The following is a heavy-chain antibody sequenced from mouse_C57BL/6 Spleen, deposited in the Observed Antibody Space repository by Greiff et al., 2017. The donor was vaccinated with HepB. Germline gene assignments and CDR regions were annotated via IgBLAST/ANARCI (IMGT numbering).Heavy chain of an antibody. V-gene: IGHV5-6*01. CDR3: ARHRATVVPAAYFDV. CDR1: GFTFSSYG. D-gene: IGHD1-1*01. CDR2: ISSGGSYT. J-gene: IGHJ1*03. Sequence: EVQLVESGGDLVKPGGSLKLSCAASGFTFSSYGMSWVRQTPDKRLEWVATISSGGSYTSYPDSVKGRFTISRDNAKNTLYLQMSSLKSEDTAMYYCARHRATVVPAAYFDVWGTGTTVTVSS.